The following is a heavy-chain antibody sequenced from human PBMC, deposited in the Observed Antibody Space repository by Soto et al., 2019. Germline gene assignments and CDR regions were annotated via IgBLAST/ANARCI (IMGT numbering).Heavy chain of an antibody. J-gene: IGHJ6*02. Sequence: AGGSLRLSCAASGFTFSTYVMHWVRQAPGKGLEWVAAVSSDGSKKYYADSVKGRFTISRDNSMNTLYLQMNSLRGEDTAVYYCARGVPPGYNYYGMDVWGQGTTVTVSS. CDR2: VSSDGSKK. D-gene: IGHD6-6*01. V-gene: IGHV3-30*03. CDR3: ARGVPPGYNYYGMDV. CDR1: GFTFSTYV.